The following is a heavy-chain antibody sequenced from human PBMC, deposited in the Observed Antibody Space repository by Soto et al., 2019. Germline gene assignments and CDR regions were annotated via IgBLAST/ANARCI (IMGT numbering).Heavy chain of an antibody. J-gene: IGHJ6*02. Sequence: GESLKISCKGSGYSFTSYWIGWVRQMPGKGLEWMGIIYPGDSDTRYSPSFQGQVTISADKSISTAYLQWSSLKASDTAMYYCARANYGSSFVYYYYYGMDVWGQGTTVTVSS. D-gene: IGHD6-6*01. CDR2: IYPGDSDT. CDR1: GYSFTSYW. CDR3: ARANYGSSFVYYYYYGMDV. V-gene: IGHV5-51*01.